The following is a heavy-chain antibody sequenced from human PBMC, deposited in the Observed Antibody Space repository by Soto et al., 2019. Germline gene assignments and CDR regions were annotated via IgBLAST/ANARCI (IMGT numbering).Heavy chain of an antibody. Sequence: QLQLQESGPGLVKPSETLSLTCTVSGVAISSSTYYWGWIRQPPGKWLEWIGPIYYSGGTYYNPSLKSRVTISVDTSKNQFSLPLSAVTAADTAVYYCASSGWFDPWGQGTLVTVSS. J-gene: IGHJ5*02. CDR2: IYYSGGT. V-gene: IGHV4-39*01. CDR1: GVAISSSTYY. CDR3: ASSGWFDP.